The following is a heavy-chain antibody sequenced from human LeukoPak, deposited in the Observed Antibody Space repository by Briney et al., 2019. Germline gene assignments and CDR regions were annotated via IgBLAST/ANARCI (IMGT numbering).Heavy chain of an antibody. J-gene: IGHJ4*02. Sequence: PGGSLRLSCAASGFTFSDYYMSWLRQAPGKGLEWVAYITSSGDDIYYADSVKSRFTISRDNAKNALFLRMNSLRVEDTATYYCASDIVTTSGDFWGQGALVSVSS. CDR1: GFTFSDYY. V-gene: IGHV3-11*01. D-gene: IGHD5-12*01. CDR3: ASDIVTTSGDF. CDR2: ITSSGDDI.